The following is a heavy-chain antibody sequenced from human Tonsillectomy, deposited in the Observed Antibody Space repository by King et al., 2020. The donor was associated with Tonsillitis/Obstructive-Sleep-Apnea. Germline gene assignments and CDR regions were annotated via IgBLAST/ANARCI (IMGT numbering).Heavy chain of an antibody. CDR3: AKRTGGSSKSTADY. V-gene: IGHV3-23*04. D-gene: IGHD6-6*01. CDR2: INSGGGFT. J-gene: IGHJ4*02. CDR1: GFTFSSYA. Sequence: VQLVESGGGLVQPGGSLRLFCAASGFTFSSYAISWVRQAPGKGLEWVSAINSGGGFTYYAGHVKGRFTISRDNFKNTLYLQMNSLRAEDTAVYYCAKRTGGSSKSTADYWGQGTLVTVSS.